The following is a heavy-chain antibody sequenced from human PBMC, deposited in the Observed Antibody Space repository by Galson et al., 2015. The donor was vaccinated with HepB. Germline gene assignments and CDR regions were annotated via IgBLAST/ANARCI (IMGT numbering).Heavy chain of an antibody. D-gene: IGHD3-10*01. V-gene: IGHV3-30-3*01. J-gene: IGHJ6*03. CDR3: ARDQGLLRFGEAMDV. Sequence: SLRLSCAASGFTFFTSAMSWVRQAPGKGLEWVAGISYDGSNKDYADSVKGRFIMSRDNSKNTLYVQMNSLRPEDTAVYYCARDQGLLRFGEAMDVWGRGTTVTVSS. CDR2: ISYDGSNK. CDR1: GFTFFTSA.